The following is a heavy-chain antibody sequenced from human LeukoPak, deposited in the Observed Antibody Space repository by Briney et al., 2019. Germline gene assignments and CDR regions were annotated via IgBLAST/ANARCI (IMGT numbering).Heavy chain of an antibody. Sequence: GRSLRLSCAASGFTFSSYAMHWVRQAPGKGLEWVAVISYDGSNKYYADSVKGRFTISRDNSKNTLYLQMNSLRAEDTAAYYCARDIDGYNMLDYWGQGTLVTVSS. CDR1: GFTFSSYA. V-gene: IGHV3-30*01. J-gene: IGHJ4*02. D-gene: IGHD5-24*01. CDR2: ISYDGSNK. CDR3: ARDIDGYNMLDY.